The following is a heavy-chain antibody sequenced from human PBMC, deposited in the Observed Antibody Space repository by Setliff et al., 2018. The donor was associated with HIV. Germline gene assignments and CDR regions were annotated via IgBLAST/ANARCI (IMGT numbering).Heavy chain of an antibody. J-gene: IGHJ4*02. CDR3: ARSLLPSITVAGTIGY. Sequence: PSETLSLTCTVSGGYISRGTYFWSWIRQPAGKGLEWIGNIHTSGNANYNPSLNSRVTISVDKSKNDFSLKLSSVTAADTAVSYCARSLLPSITVAGTIGYWGQGSLVTVSS. CDR2: IHTSGNA. CDR1: GGYISRGTYF. V-gene: IGHV4-61*09. D-gene: IGHD6-19*01.